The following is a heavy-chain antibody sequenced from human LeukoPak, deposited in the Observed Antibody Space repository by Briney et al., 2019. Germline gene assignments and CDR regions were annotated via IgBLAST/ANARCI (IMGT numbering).Heavy chain of an antibody. J-gene: IGHJ4*02. CDR1: GFSFSSYE. D-gene: IGHD6-19*01. V-gene: IGHV3-48*03. CDR2: ISSSGSTF. Sequence: AGGSLRLSCAASGFSFSSYEMNWVRQAPGKGLEWVSYISSSGSTFYYADSVKGRFTISRDNAKNSLYLQMNSLRAEDTAVYYCARVAVAGIDYWGQGTLVTVSS. CDR3: ARVAVAGIDY.